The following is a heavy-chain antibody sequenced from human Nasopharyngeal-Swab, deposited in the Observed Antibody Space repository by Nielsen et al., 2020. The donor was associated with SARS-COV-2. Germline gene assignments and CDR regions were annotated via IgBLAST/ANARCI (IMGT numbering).Heavy chain of an antibody. CDR2: VFYTGT. Sequence: SETLSLTCSVSGASISNRTYYWGWIRQSPEKGLQWIGTVFYTGTYYNPSLQSRVTISVDTSKNQFSLKLTSVTAADTAVYYCVRDESGDYLGLPFDSWGPGTLVPSPQ. CDR1: GASISNRTYY. J-gene: IGHJ4*02. CDR3: VRDESGDYLGLPFDS. V-gene: IGHV4-39*07. D-gene: IGHD4-17*01.